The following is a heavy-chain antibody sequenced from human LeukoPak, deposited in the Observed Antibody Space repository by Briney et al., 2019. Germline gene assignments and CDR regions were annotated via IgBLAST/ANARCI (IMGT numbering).Heavy chain of an antibody. CDR3: ARAQGIAAAALDY. CDR1: GFTFSSYS. V-gene: IGHV3-21*01. Sequence: GGSLRLSCAASGFTFSSYSMNWVRQAPGKGLEWVSSISSSSSYIYYADSVKGRFTTSRDNAKNSLYLQMNSLRAEDTAVYYCARAQGIAAAALDYWGQGTLVTVSS. J-gene: IGHJ4*02. CDR2: ISSSSSYI. D-gene: IGHD6-13*01.